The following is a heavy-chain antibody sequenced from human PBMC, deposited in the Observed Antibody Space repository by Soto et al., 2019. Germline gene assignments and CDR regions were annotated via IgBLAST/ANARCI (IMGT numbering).Heavy chain of an antibody. Sequence: QVQLVESGGGVVQPGRSLRLSCAASGFIFSNYGMHWVRQAPGKGLEWVAVISYDGSDKYYVDSVKGRFTISRDSSKNTLYLQMNSLRAEDTAVYYCAKDRGRIADNWFDPWGQGTLVTVSS. CDR1: GFIFSNYG. J-gene: IGHJ5*02. D-gene: IGHD6-13*01. CDR2: ISYDGSDK. V-gene: IGHV3-30*18. CDR3: AKDRGRIADNWFDP.